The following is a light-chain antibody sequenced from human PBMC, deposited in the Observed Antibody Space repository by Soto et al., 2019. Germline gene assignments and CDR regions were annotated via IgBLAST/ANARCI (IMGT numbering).Light chain of an antibody. Sequence: QAVVTQEPSLTVSPGGTGTLTCASSTAAVTSDYYPNWVQHKPGQAPRALMYSTSDKHSWTPARFSGPLLGGKAALTLPGVQREVEAEYFCLLHHGSPQVFGGGTKLTVL. J-gene: IGLJ3*02. CDR3: LLHHGSPQV. CDR2: STS. CDR1: TAAVTSDYY. V-gene: IGLV7-43*01.